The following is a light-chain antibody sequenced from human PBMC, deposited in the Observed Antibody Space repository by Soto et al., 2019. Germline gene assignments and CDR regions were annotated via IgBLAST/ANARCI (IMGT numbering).Light chain of an antibody. CDR2: EVS. CDR1: SSDVGNDNF. Sequence: QSALTQPASVSGSPGQSITISCAGTSSDVGNDNFVSWYQHHPGKAPKLIIYEVSYRPSGVSHRFSGSKSGNTASLTISGLQSEDEAGYYRSSYTSSSTTYVFGTGTKVTVL. CDR3: SSYTSSSTTYV. J-gene: IGLJ1*01. V-gene: IGLV2-14*01.